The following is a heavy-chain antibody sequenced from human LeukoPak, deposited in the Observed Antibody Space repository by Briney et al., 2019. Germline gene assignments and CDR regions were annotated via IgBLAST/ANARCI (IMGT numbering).Heavy chain of an antibody. D-gene: IGHD5-18*01. Sequence: GGTLRLSCAASGFTFSSYGMSWVRQAPGKGLEWVSAISGSGGSTYYADSVKGRFTISRDNSKNTLYLQMNSLRAEDTAVYYCATAMVTRDAFDIWGQGTMVTVSS. J-gene: IGHJ3*02. V-gene: IGHV3-23*01. CDR2: ISGSGGST. CDR1: GFTFSSYG. CDR3: ATAMVTRDAFDI.